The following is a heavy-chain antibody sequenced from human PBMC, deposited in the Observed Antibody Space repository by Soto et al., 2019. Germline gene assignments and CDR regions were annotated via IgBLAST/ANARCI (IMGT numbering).Heavy chain of an antibody. CDR2: ISGSTSTI. J-gene: IGHJ6*02. V-gene: IGHV3-11*01. Sequence: PGVSLRLSCTASGFTFSDFYMSWIRQTPGKGLDWISYISGSTSTIYYADSVKGRFTISRDNAKKSVYLQMNSLRAEDTAVYYCARSANGGMDVWGRGTTVTVSS. CDR1: GFTFSDFY. CDR3: ARSANGGMDV.